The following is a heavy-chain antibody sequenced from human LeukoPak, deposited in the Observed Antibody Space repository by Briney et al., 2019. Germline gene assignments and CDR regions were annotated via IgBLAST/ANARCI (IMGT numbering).Heavy chain of an antibody. J-gene: IGHJ4*02. V-gene: IGHV3-33*01. CDR2: IWYDGRNK. CDR3: ARTVVRLQLRSWVPFDY. Sequence: GGSLRLSCAASGFSFSNYGMHWVRQAPGKGLEWVAVIWYDGRNKYYADSVKGRFAISRDNSRNSLYLQMNSLRAEDTAVYYCARTVVRLQLRSWVPFDYWGQGTLVTVSS. D-gene: IGHD5-24*01. CDR1: GFSFSNYG.